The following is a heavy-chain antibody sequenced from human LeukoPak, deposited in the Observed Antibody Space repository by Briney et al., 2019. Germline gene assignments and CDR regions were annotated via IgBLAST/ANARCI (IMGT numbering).Heavy chain of an antibody. J-gene: IGHJ5*02. D-gene: IGHD6-6*01. V-gene: IGHV3-15*01. Sequence: PGGSLRLSCAPSGFTPSNAWMSWVRHAPGEGLEWVGRIKSKTDGGTTDYAAPVKGRFTISRDDSKNTLYLQMNSLKTEDTAVYYCTTVGYSSSFWFDPWGQGTLVTVSS. CDR2: IKSKTDGGTT. CDR1: GFTPSNAW. CDR3: TTVGYSSSFWFDP.